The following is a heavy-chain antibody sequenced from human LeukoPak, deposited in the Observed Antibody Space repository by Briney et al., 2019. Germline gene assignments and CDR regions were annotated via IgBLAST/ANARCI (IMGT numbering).Heavy chain of an antibody. Sequence: SVKVSCKASGGTFSSYAISWVRQAPGQGLEWMGGIIPIFGTANYAQKFQGRVTITADESTSTAYMELSSLRSEDTAVYYCAREDTAMGCFDYWGQGTLVTVSS. CDR3: AREDTAMGCFDY. D-gene: IGHD5-18*01. CDR1: GGTFSSYA. CDR2: IIPIFGTA. V-gene: IGHV1-69*01. J-gene: IGHJ4*02.